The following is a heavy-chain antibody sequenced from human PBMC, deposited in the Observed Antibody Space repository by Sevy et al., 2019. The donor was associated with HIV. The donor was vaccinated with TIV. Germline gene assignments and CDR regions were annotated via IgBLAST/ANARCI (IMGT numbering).Heavy chain of an antibody. J-gene: IGHJ6*03. Sequence: GGSLRLSCAASGFTFSNYWMSWVRQAPGKGLEWVANIKEDGSEKYYVDSVKGRFTISRDNAKNSLYLQMNSLRAEDTAVYYCARDRTGSGGYYYCYMDVWGKGTTVTVSS. CDR3: ARDRTGSGGYYYCYMDV. CDR2: IKEDGSEK. V-gene: IGHV3-7*03. CDR1: GFTFSNYW. D-gene: IGHD3-10*01.